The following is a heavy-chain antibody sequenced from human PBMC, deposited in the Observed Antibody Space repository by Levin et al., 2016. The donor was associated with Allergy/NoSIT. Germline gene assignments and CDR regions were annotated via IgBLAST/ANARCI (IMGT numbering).Heavy chain of an antibody. J-gene: IGHJ5*02. CDR2: IYDTGTT. V-gene: IGHV4-30-2*01. Sequence: SETLSLTCTLSGASITAGGYSWNWIRQPPGKGLEFIGYIYDTGTTYYNPSLKSRVSMSLDRSSNQFSPRLTSVTAADTAVYFCARDQYGGWFDPWGQGILVTVSS. CDR3: ARDQYGGWFDP. CDR1: GASITAGGYS. D-gene: IGHD3-16*01.